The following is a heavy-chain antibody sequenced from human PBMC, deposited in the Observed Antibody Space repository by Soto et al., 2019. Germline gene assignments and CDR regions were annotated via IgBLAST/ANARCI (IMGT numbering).Heavy chain of an antibody. CDR1: GYTFTGYD. CDR2: MNPNSGNT. D-gene: IGHD1-26*01. J-gene: IGHJ4*02. Sequence: QAQLVQSGAEVKKPGASVKVSCKASGYTFTGYDINWVRQATGQGLEWMGWMNPNSGNTGYAQNFQGRVTMTRDNSITTAYMELTSLRDDDSAVYSCAGEKVGTTGIDFWGQGTPVTVSS. CDR3: AGEKVGTTGIDF. V-gene: IGHV1-8*01.